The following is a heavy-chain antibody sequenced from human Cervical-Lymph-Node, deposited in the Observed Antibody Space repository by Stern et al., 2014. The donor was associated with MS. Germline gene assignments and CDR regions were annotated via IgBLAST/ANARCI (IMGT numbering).Heavy chain of an antibody. CDR1: GYNFTNYY. CDR3: ARRVTRNNFDS. V-gene: IGHV1-2*06. J-gene: IGHJ4*02. Sequence: EQLVESGAEVKKPGASMKVSCKASGYNFTNYYIHRVRQAPGQGLEWMGRINPNSGGTKYAQKFQGRVTLTRDTSVSTAYMEVSRLMSDDTAVYYCARRVTRNNFDSWGQGTLIIVSS. CDR2: INPNSGGT. D-gene: IGHD4-17*01.